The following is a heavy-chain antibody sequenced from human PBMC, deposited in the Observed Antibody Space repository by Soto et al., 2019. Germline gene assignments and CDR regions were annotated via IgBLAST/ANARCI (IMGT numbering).Heavy chain of an antibody. CDR2: ISTHNGNT. CDR3: AREGILGLFDAYDL. V-gene: IGHV1-18*04. Sequence: QDQLVQSGAEVKKPGASVKGSCKASVFTSSGISWVRQAPAQRLEWMGWISTHNGNTIYAQKLEGRVIITMDTTTTTIYMELRSRIPDDTAVYLCAREGILGLFDAYDLWGQGTMVTVSS. D-gene: IGHD3-3*01. J-gene: IGHJ3*01. CDR1: VFTSSG.